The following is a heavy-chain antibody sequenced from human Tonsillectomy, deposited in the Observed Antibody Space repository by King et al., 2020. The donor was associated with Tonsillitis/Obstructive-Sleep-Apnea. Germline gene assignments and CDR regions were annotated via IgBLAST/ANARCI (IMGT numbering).Heavy chain of an antibody. CDR1: GGSISSSSYY. CDR2: IYYSGST. CDR3: ARHRYSYGPPGY. V-gene: IGHV4-39*01. J-gene: IGHJ4*02. D-gene: IGHD5-18*01. Sequence: QLQEPGPGLVKPSETLSLTCTVSGGSISSSSYYWGWIRQPPGKGLEWIGSIYYSGSTYYNPSLKSRVTISVDTSKNQFSLKLSSVTAADTAVYYCARHRYSYGPPGYWGQGTLVTVSS.